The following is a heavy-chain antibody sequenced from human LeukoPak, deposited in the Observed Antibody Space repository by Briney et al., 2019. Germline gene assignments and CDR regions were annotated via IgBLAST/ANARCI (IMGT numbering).Heavy chain of an antibody. Sequence: GALRLSCAASGFTFSSYGMHWVRQAPGKGLEWVAVISYDGSNKYYADSVKGRFTISRDNSKNTLYLQMNSLRAEDTAVYYCAKSSSADYWGQGTLVTVSS. CDR1: GFTFSSYG. CDR3: AKSSSADY. J-gene: IGHJ4*02. V-gene: IGHV3-30*18. D-gene: IGHD3-22*01. CDR2: ISYDGSNK.